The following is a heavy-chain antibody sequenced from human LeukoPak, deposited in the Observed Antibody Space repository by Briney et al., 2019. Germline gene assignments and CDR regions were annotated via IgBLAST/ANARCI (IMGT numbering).Heavy chain of an antibody. CDR3: ARLRVQNYGGNWGFDY. D-gene: IGHD4-23*01. J-gene: IGHJ4*02. CDR1: GYSISSISSTYY. Sequence: SETLSLTCTVSGYSISSISSTYYWGWVRQSPGKGLEWIGSIHHSGSTYYNPSLQSRVTISIDTSKNQFSLKLSSVTAADTAVYYCARLRVQNYGGNWGFDYWGQGTLVTVSS. CDR2: IHHSGST. V-gene: IGHV4-38-2*02.